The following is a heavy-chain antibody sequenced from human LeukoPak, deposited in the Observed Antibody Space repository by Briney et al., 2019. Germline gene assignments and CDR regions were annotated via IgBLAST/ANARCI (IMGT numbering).Heavy chain of an antibody. V-gene: IGHV3-11*04. D-gene: IGHD2-2*02. CDR2: ISSSGSTI. J-gene: IGHJ4*02. Sequence: PGRSLRLSCAASGFTFSDYYMSWIRQAPGKGLEWVSYISSSGSTIYYADSVKGRFTISRDNAKNSLYLQMNSLRAEDTAVYYCARDRGYCSSTSCYKVYWGQGTLVTVSS. CDR3: ARDRGYCSSTSCYKVY. CDR1: GFTFSDYY.